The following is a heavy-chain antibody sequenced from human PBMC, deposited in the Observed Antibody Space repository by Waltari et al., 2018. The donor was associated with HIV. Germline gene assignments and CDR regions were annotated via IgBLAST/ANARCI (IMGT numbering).Heavy chain of an antibody. V-gene: IGHV1-8*01. Sequence: QVQLVQSGAEVKKPGASVKVSCKASGYTFTSYDITWVRQATGQGLEWMGWRNHNSGHTGYAQKVQGRATITRSTSISTAYMELSSLRSEDTAVYYCASDTLVLGHCSSTSGYGFDGMDVWGQGTTVTVSS. J-gene: IGHJ6*02. CDR1: GYTFTSYD. CDR2: RNHNSGHT. CDR3: ASDTLVLGHCSSTSGYGFDGMDV. D-gene: IGHD2-2*01.